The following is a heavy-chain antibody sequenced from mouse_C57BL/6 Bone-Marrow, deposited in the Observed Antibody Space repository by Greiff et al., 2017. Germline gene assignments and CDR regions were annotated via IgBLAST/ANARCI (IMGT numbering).Heavy chain of an antibody. J-gene: IGHJ1*03. Sequence: QVQLQQSGAELARPGASVKLSCKASGYTFTSYGISWVKQRTGQGLEWIGEIYPRSGNTYYNEKFKGKATLTADKSSSTAYMELRSLTSEDSAVYFCARSGYYYCSSYWYFDVWGTGTTVTVSS. CDR2: IYPRSGNT. CDR1: GYTFTSYG. CDR3: ARSGYYYCSSYWYFDV. V-gene: IGHV1-81*01. D-gene: IGHD1-1*01.